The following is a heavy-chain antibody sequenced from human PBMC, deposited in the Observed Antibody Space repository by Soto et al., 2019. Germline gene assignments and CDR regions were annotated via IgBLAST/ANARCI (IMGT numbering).Heavy chain of an antibody. V-gene: IGHV1-69*13. CDR3: ARDPNPDYYDSSGYYRTQSDY. CDR2: IIPIFGTA. J-gene: IGHJ4*02. D-gene: IGHD3-22*01. Sequence: GASVKVSCKASGGTFSSYAISWVRQAPGQGLEWMGGIIPIFGTANYAQKFQGRVTITADEYTSTAYMELSSLRSEDTAVNYCARDPNPDYYDSSGYYRTQSDYWGQGTLVTV. CDR1: GGTFSSYA.